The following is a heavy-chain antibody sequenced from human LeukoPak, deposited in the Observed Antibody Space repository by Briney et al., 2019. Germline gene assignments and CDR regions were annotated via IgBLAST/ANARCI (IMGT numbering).Heavy chain of an antibody. Sequence: GGSLRLSCAASGFTFSSYVMHWVRQAPGQGLEWVAIISYDGSNEYYADSVKGRFTISRDNSKNTLYLQMNSLRAEDTAVYYCARLMTTVTHYFDYWGQGTLVTVSS. J-gene: IGHJ4*02. V-gene: IGHV3-30*14. CDR1: GFTFSSYV. D-gene: IGHD4-17*01. CDR3: ARLMTTVTHYFDY. CDR2: ISYDGSNE.